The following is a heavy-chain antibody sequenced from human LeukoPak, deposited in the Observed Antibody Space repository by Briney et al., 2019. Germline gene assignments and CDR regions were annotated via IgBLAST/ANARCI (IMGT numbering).Heavy chain of an antibody. V-gene: IGHV4-59*08. D-gene: IGHD3-22*01. CDR3: ARHFYDSSGYSKKPHAFDI. Sequence: SETLSLTCTVSGGSISSYYWSWIRQPPGKGLEWIGYIYYSGSTNYNPSLKSRVTISVDTSKNQFSLKLSSVTAADTAVYYCARHFYDSSGYSKKPHAFDIWGQGTMVTVSS. J-gene: IGHJ3*02. CDR1: GGSISSYY. CDR2: IYYSGST.